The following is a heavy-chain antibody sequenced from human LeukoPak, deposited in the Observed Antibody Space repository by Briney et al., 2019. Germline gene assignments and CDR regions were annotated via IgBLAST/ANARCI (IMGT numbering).Heavy chain of an antibody. J-gene: IGHJ4*02. D-gene: IGHD2-15*01. CDR3: ARDHCSGGSCYGYFDY. Sequence: ASVKISCKASGYTFTGYYMHWVRQAPGQGLEWMGWINPNSGGTNYAQKFQGRVTMTRDTSISTAYMELSRLRSDDTAVYYCARDHCSGGSCYGYFDYWGQGTLVTVSS. V-gene: IGHV1-2*02. CDR2: INPNSGGT. CDR1: GYTFTGYY.